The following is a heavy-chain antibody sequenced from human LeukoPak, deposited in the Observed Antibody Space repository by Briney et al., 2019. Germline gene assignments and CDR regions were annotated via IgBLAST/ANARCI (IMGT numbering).Heavy chain of an antibody. J-gene: IGHJ4*02. D-gene: IGHD5-18*01. Sequence: PGGSLRLSCAASGFTFSTSEMSWVRQAPGRGLEWISCISTHGSTTYYADSVRGRFTISRDNAENSLYLQMNCLRAEGTAVYYCARGFRHTAMFLDHWGQGNLVTVSS. CDR1: GFTFSTSE. CDR2: ISTHGSTT. V-gene: IGHV3-48*03. CDR3: ARGFRHTAMFLDH.